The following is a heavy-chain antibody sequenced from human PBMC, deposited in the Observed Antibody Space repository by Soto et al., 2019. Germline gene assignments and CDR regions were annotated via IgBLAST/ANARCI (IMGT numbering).Heavy chain of an antibody. CDR2: INPNSGGT. V-gene: IGHV1-2*04. D-gene: IGHD2-15*01. CDR3: ARVLDCSGGSCPFDY. J-gene: IGHJ4*02. CDR1: GYTFTGYY. Sequence: QVQLVQSGAEVKKPGASVKVSCKASGYTFTGYYMHWVRQAPGQGLEWMGWINPNSGGTNYAQKFQGWVTMTRDTSISTAYMELSRLRSDDTAVYYCARVLDCSGGSCPFDYWGQGTLVTVSS.